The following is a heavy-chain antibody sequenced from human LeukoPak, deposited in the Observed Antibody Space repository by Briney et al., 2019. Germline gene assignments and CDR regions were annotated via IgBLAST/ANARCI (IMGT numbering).Heavy chain of an antibody. CDR1: GFTFGDYA. Sequence: GGSLRLSCTASGFTFGDYAMSWVRQAPGKGLEWVGFIRSKAYGGTTEYAASVKGRFTISRDDSKSIAYLQMNGLKAEDTAVYYCTRGQLDIVVVPAAYADAFDIWGQGTMVTVSS. CDR3: TRGQLDIVVVPAAYADAFDI. J-gene: IGHJ3*02. D-gene: IGHD2-2*01. CDR2: IRSKAYGGTT. V-gene: IGHV3-49*04.